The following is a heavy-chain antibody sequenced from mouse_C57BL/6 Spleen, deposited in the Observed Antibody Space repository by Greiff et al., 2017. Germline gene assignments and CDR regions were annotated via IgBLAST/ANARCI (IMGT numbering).Heavy chain of an antibody. CDR3: ARMDAWFAY. V-gene: IGHV2-2*01. CDR1: GFSLTSSG. Sequence: VQLQQSGPGLVQPSQSLSITCTVSGFSLTSSGVHWVRQSPGKGLEWLGVIWSGGSTDNNAAFISRLSISKDNSKSQVFFKMNSLQADDTAIYYCARMDAWFAYWGQGTLVTVSA. CDR2: IWSGGST. J-gene: IGHJ3*01.